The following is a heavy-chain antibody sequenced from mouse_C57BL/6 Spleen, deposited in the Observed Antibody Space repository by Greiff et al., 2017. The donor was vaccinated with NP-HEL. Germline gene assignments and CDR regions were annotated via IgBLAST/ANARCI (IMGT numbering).Heavy chain of an antibody. J-gene: IGHJ3*01. CDR3: ARELLRFAY. V-gene: IGHV1-64*01. CDR2: IHPNSGST. Sequence: QVQLKQPGAELVKPGASVKLSCKASGYTFTSYWMHWVKQRPGQGLEWIGMIHPNSGSTNYNEKFKSKATLTVDKSSSTAYMQLSSLTSEDSAVYYCARELLRFAYWGQGTLVTVSA. D-gene: IGHD2-12*01. CDR1: GYTFTSYW.